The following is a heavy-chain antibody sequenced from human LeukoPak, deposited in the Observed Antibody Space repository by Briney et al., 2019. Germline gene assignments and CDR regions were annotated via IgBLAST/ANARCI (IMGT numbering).Heavy chain of an antibody. CDR1: GFTFSSYV. D-gene: IGHD1-26*01. J-gene: IGHJ4*02. Sequence: EASLRLSCEASGFTFSSYVMAWVRQAPEKGLEWVAGITGSSDITDYAGSVKGRFTISRDNSKNTLYLQMNSLMAVDTAIYYCAKKIPGTYPFDYWGRGTLVTVSS. V-gene: IGHV3-23*01. CDR2: ITGSSDIT. CDR3: AKKIPGTYPFDY.